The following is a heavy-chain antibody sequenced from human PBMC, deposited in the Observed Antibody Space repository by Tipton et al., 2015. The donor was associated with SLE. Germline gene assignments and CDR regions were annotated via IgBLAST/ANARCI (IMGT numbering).Heavy chain of an antibody. V-gene: IGHV3-33*08. CDR1: GFTFDDYA. Sequence: SLRLSCAASGFTFDDYAMHWVRQAPGKGLEWVALIWFGGDYKYYADSVKGRFTISRDNSKNTLYLQMNSLRAEDTAVYWCTRDMGIDHLFDYWGQGILVSVSS. D-gene: IGHD2-21*01. CDR2: IWFGGDYK. J-gene: IGHJ4*02. CDR3: TRDMGIDHLFDY.